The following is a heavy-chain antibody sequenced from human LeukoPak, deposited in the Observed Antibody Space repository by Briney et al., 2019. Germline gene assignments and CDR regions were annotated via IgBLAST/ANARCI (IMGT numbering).Heavy chain of an antibody. CDR3: GRAPSGNEFWSGYLRKDYYYYGMDV. CDR2: IYSGGST. J-gene: IGHJ6*02. CDR1: GFTLSSNY. V-gene: IGHV3-53*04. D-gene: IGHD3-3*01. Sequence: GGSLRLSCAASGFTLSSNYMSWVRQAPGKGLEWVSVIYSGGSTYYADSVKGGFTISRHNSKNTLYLQMTSLRAEATAVYYCGRAPSGNEFWSGYLRKDYYYYGMDVWGQGTTVTVSS.